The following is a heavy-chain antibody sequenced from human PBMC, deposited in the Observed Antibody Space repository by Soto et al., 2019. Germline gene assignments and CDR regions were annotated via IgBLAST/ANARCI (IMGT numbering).Heavy chain of an antibody. V-gene: IGHV3-30*16. CDR3: AKSYDLWSPYLSFGDQRDP. CDR2: LSTDGSTP. J-gene: IGHJ5*02. D-gene: IGHD3-3*01. CDR1: GLIFGSYA. Sequence: GGSLRLSCAASGLIFGSYAMNWVRQVPGKGPEWVAVLSTDGSTPYYADSVRGRFTISRDNSKSTLFLQMNSLRPEDTAIYFCAKSYDLWSPYLSFGDQRDPWGQGTLVTVSS.